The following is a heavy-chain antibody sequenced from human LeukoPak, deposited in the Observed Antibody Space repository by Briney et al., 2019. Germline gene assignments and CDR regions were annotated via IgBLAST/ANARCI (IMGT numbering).Heavy chain of an antibody. CDR3: AKSVAAGTTRVEYMDV. CDR2: TSGSGRTT. V-gene: IGHV3-23*01. CDR1: GFPFSSHA. J-gene: IGHJ6*03. D-gene: IGHD6-13*01. Sequence: GGSLRLSCAVSGFPFSSHAMSWVRQTPERGLEWVSATSGSGRTTYYAESVEGRFTISRDNSKNMLYLQMNSLRAEDTAVYYCAKSVAAGTTRVEYMDVWGKGTTVTVSS.